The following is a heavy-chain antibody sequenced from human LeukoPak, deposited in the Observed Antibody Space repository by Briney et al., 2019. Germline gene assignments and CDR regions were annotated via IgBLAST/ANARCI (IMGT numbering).Heavy chain of an antibody. CDR3: ARAYSPPQWSPFDY. CDR2: IYYSGST. CDR1: GGSISSSRYY. D-gene: IGHD6-13*01. J-gene: IGHJ4*02. Sequence: SETLSLTCTVSGGSISSSRYYWGWIRQPPGKGLEWIGSIYYSGSTYYKPSLKSRVTISLDTSKNQFSLKLSSVTAADTAVYYCARAYSPPQWSPFDYWGQGTLVTVSS. V-gene: IGHV4-39*07.